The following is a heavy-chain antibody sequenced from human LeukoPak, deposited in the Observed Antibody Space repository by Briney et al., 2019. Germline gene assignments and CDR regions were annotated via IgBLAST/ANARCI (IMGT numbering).Heavy chain of an antibody. J-gene: IGHJ1*01. CDR2: INAGNGNT. CDR1: GYTFTSYA. Sequence: ASVKVSFKGSGYTFTSYAMHWVRQAPGQRVEWVGWINAGNGNTKYSQKFQGRVTITRDTSASTAYMELSSLRSEDTAVYYCAFAFTRYQYFQHWGQGTLVTVSS. V-gene: IGHV1-3*01. D-gene: IGHD2-2*02. CDR3: AFAFTRYQYFQH.